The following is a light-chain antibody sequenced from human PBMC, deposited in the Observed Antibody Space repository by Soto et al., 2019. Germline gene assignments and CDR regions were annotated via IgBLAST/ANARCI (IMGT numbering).Light chain of an antibody. Sequence: EIILTQSPGTLAFSPGDGATLSCRASQTVNRNYLAWYHQSPGQPPRLLIYGVSNRASGVPDRFIGDGSGTEFTLTIGRLDPDDFGVYYCQQYIDSPRTFGQGTRVEVK. CDR3: QQYIDSPRT. CDR1: QTVNRNY. CDR2: GVS. J-gene: IGKJ1*01. V-gene: IGKV3-20*01.